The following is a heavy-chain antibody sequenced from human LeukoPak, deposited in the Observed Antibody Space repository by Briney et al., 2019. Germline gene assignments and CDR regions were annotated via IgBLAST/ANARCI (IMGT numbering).Heavy chain of an antibody. CDR3: ARDVFHYDIFTGERNYIDY. V-gene: IGHV1-2*02. J-gene: IGHJ4*02. CDR2: INPNSGGT. D-gene: IGHD3-9*01. CDR1: GYTFTGYY. Sequence: ASVKVSCKASGYTFTGYYMHWVRQAPGQGLEWMGWINPNSGGTNYAQKFQGRVTMTRDTSISTAYMELSRLRSDDTAVYYCARDVFHYDIFTGERNYIDYWGQGTLVTVSS.